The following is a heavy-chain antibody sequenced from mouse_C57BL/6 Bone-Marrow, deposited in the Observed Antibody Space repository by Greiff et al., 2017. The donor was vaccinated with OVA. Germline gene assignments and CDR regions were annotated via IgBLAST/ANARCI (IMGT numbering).Heavy chain of an antibody. CDR2: IDPNSGGT. CDR3: AREELLRSWFAY. V-gene: IGHV1-72*01. CDR1: GYTFTSYW. D-gene: IGHD1-1*01. Sequence: QVHVKQSGAELVKPGASVKLSCKASGYTFTSYWMHWVKQRPGRGLEWIGRIDPNSGGTKYNEKFKSKATLTVDKPSSTAYMQLSSLTSEDSAVYYCAREELLRSWFAYWGQGTLVTVSA. J-gene: IGHJ3*01.